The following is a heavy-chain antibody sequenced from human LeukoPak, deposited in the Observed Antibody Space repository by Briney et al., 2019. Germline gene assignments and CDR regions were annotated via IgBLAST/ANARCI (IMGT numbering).Heavy chain of an antibody. V-gene: IGHV3-72*01. J-gene: IGHJ4*02. CDR2: TRNKVYSYIT. D-gene: IGHD1-26*01. CDR1: GFTFSDHL. Sequence: GGSLRLSCAASGFTFSDHLLDWVRQAPGKGLEWVGRTRNKVYSYITEYAASVKGRFTISRDDSKNSLYLQMSSLKTDDTAMYYCASIRGTFGYWGQGTLVTVSS. CDR3: ASIRGTFGY.